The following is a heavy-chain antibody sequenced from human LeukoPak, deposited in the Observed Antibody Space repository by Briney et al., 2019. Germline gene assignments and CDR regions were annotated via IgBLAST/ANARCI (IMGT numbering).Heavy chain of an antibody. CDR1: GGTFSSYA. D-gene: IGHD2-2*01. V-gene: IGHV1-69*05. J-gene: IGHJ5*02. CDR2: IIPIFGTA. Sequence: ASVKVSCKASGGTFSSYAISWVRQAPGQGLEWMGGIIPIFGTANHAQKFQGRVTITTDESTSTAYMELSSLRSEDTAVYYCARQVPAVHNWFDPWGKGTLVTVSS. CDR3: ARQVPAVHNWFDP.